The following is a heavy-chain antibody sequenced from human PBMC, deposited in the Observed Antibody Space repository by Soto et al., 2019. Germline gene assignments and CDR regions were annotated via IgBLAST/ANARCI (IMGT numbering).Heavy chain of an antibody. V-gene: IGHV4-30-4*01. D-gene: IGHD6-19*01. CDR3: AHYSSGRAFDI. J-gene: IGHJ3*02. CDR2: IYYSGST. Sequence: SETLSLTCTVSGGSISSGDYYWSWIRQPPGKGLEWILYIYYSGSTYYNPSLKSRVTISVDTSKNRFSLELSSVTAADTAVYDCAHYSSGRAFDIWGQGTMVTVSS. CDR1: GGSISSGDYY.